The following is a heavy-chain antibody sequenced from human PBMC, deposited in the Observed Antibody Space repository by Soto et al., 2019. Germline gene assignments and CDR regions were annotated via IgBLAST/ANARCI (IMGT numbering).Heavy chain of an antibody. Sequence: PGGSLRLSCAASGFTFSSYAMSWVRQAPGTGLEWVSPIGGSGTTTYYADSVKGRFTISRDNSGNTLFLEMYSLRAEDTAVYYCARYIPGVRYYGMDVWGQGTTVTVSS. D-gene: IGHD2-2*01. V-gene: IGHV3-23*01. CDR2: IGGSGTTT. J-gene: IGHJ6*02. CDR3: ARYIPGVRYYGMDV. CDR1: GFTFSSYA.